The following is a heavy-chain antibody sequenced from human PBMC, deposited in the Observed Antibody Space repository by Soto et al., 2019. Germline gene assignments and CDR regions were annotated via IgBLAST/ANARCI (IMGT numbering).Heavy chain of an antibody. CDR2: IYPGDSDT. J-gene: IGHJ4*02. V-gene: IGHV5-51*01. CDR1: GYSFTSYC. Sequence: PGESLKSSGKGSGYSFTSYCIGWVLQMPWKGLEWMGIIYPGDSDTRYSPSFQGQVTISADKSISTAYLQWSSLRASDTAMYCCARHLDYYDSSGPSVGGYYFDYWGQGTLVTVSS. D-gene: IGHD3-22*01. CDR3: ARHLDYYDSSGPSVGGYYFDY.